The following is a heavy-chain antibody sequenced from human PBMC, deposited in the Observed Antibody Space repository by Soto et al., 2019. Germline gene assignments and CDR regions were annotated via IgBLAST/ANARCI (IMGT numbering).Heavy chain of an antibody. D-gene: IGHD6-19*01. J-gene: IGHJ3*02. V-gene: IGHV3-30-3*01. CDR2: ISYDGSNK. Sequence: PGGSLRLSCAASGFTFSSYAMHWVRQAPGKGLEWVAVISYDGSNKYYADSVKGRFTISRDNSKNTLYLQMNSLRAEDTAVYYCASLPLIAVAGPNAAFDIWGQGTMVTVSS. CDR3: ASLPLIAVAGPNAAFDI. CDR1: GFTFSSYA.